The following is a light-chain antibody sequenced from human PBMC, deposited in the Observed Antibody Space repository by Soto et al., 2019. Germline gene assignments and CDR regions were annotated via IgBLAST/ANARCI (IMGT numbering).Light chain of an antibody. CDR2: TIN. CDR1: SSNIGSNT. CDR3: AAWDDSLNGVV. Sequence: QSVLTQPPSASGTPGQRVTISCSGSSSNIGSNTVNWYQQLPGTAPKLLIYTINQRPSGVPDRFSGSRSGTSASLAISGLQSEDEAHYCCAAWDDSLNGVVFGGGTKLTVL. J-gene: IGLJ3*02. V-gene: IGLV1-44*01.